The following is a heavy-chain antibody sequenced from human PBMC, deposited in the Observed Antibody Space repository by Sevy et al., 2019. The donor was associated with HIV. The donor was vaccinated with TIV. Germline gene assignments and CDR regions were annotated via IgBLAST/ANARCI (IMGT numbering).Heavy chain of an antibody. CDR2: IYWNDDK. D-gene: IGHD3-16*01. CDR3: AHSSPRGGHYYYGMDV. Sequence: SGPTLVKPTQTLTLTCTFSGFSLSTSGVGVGWIRQPPGKALEWLALIYWNDDKRYSPSLKSRLTITNDTSKNHVVLTMTNMDPVDTATYYCAHSSPRGGHYYYGMDVWGQGTTVTVSS. V-gene: IGHV2-5*01. CDR1: GFSLSTSGVG. J-gene: IGHJ6*02.